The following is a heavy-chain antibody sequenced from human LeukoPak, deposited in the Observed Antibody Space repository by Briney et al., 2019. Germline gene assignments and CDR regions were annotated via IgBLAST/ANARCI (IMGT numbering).Heavy chain of an antibody. V-gene: IGHV3-30*18. J-gene: IGHJ4*02. D-gene: IGHD3-3*01. CDR2: ISYDGSNK. CDR3: AKADFGVVIYPPGY. CDR1: GFTFSSYG. Sequence: GGSLRLSCAASGFTFSSYGMHWVRQAPGKGLEWVAVISYDGSNKYYADSVKGRFTISRDNSKNTLYLQMNSLRAEGTAVYYCAKADFGVVIYPPGYWGQGTLVTVSS.